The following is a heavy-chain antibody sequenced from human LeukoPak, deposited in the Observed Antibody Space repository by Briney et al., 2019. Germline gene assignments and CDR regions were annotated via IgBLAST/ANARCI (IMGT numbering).Heavy chain of an antibody. V-gene: IGHV4-59*01. D-gene: IGHD6-19*01. CDR3: GRGGWYKDY. CDR2: ICYNGNT. Sequence: SETLSLTCTVSGGSISPYYWSWIRQPPGKGLESIGYICYNGNTNYNPSLRSRVTISVDTSKNQFSLRLSSVTAADTAVYYCGRGGWYKDYWGQGTLVTVSS. J-gene: IGHJ4*02. CDR1: GGSISPYY.